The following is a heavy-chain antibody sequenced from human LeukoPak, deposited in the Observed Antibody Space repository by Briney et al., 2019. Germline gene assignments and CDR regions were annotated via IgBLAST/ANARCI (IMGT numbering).Heavy chain of an antibody. CDR3: AKNGDRGAYCSGGSCYPYYYYNMDV. D-gene: IGHD2-15*01. Sequence: GGSLRLSCAASGFTFRSYAMNWVRQAPGKGLEWVSSISGSGGSTYYVDSVKGRFTISRDNSKNIMYLQMNSLRAEDTAVYYCAKNGDRGAYCSGGSCYPYYYYNMDVWGKGTTVTISS. J-gene: IGHJ6*03. V-gene: IGHV3-23*01. CDR1: GFTFRSYA. CDR2: ISGSGGST.